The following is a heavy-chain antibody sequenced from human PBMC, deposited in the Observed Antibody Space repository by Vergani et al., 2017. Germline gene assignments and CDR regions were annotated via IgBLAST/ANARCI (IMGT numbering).Heavy chain of an antibody. CDR1: GFTFSSYS. CDR2: ISSSSSYI. J-gene: IGHJ3*02. V-gene: IGHV3-21*01. CDR3: AKDGRRSYYNDSAFDI. Sequence: EVQLVESGGGLVKPGGSLRLSCAASGFTFSSYSMNWVRQAPGKGLEWVSSISSSSSYIYYADSVKGRFTIPRDNVKNSLYLQMNSLRAEDTAVYYCAKDGRRSYYNDSAFDIWGQGTMVTVSS. D-gene: IGHD3-10*01.